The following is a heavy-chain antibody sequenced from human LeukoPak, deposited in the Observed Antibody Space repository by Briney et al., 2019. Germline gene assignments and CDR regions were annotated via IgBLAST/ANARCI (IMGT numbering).Heavy chain of an antibody. CDR3: ARWSQEWPNYYYGMDV. J-gene: IGHJ6*02. Sequence: GGFLRLSCAASGFTFSSYSMNWVRQAPGKGLEWVSSISSSSSYIYYADSVKGRFTISRDNAKNSLYLQMNSLRAEDTAVYYCARWSQEWPNYYYGMDVWGQGTTVTVSS. D-gene: IGHD3-3*01. CDR1: GFTFSSYS. V-gene: IGHV3-21*01. CDR2: ISSSSSYI.